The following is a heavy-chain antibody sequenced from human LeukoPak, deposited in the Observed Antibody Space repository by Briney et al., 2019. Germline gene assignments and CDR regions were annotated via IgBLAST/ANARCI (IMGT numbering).Heavy chain of an antibody. CDR2: IFYAGST. J-gene: IGHJ4*02. D-gene: IGHD2-2*01. CDR1: GASISSSSYY. CDR3: ASPRGVYH. Sequence: SETLSLTCTVSGASISSSSYYWGWIRQPPGKGLEWIGTIFYAGSTYYNPSLKSRVTMSVDTSKNQFSLKLNSVTAADTAVYYCASPRGVYHWGQGTLATVSS. V-gene: IGHV4-39*01.